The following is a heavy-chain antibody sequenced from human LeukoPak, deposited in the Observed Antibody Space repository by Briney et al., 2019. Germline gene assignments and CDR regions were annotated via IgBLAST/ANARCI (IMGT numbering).Heavy chain of an antibody. Sequence: GGSLRLSCAASGFTFSSYAMSWVRQAPGKGLEWVSAIGGSGGSTYYADSVKGRFTISRDNSKNTLYLQMNSLRAEDTAVYYCAKDRRITIFGVVRDAFDIWGQGTMVTVSS. V-gene: IGHV3-23*01. CDR1: GFTFSSYA. J-gene: IGHJ3*02. D-gene: IGHD3-3*01. CDR2: IGGSGGST. CDR3: AKDRRITIFGVVRDAFDI.